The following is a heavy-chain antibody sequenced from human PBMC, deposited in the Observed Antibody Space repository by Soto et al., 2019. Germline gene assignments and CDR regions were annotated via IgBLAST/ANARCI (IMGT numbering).Heavy chain of an antibody. J-gene: IGHJ4*02. CDR2: IGLYIHNT. Sequence: ASVKVSCKASGYIFTDYGINWVRQAPGQGLEWMGWIGLYIHNTNYAQKFQGRVTITTDTSTSTVYMALGSLTSDDTAVYYCARGAFDYGSGSDYNTPFAYWGQGTLVTGSS. CDR3: ARGAFDYGSGSDYNTPFAY. D-gene: IGHD3-10*01. CDR1: GYIFTDYG. V-gene: IGHV1-18*04.